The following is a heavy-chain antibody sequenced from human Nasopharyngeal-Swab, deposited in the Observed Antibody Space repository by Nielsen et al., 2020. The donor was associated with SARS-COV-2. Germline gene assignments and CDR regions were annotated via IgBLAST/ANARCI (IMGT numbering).Heavy chain of an antibody. J-gene: IGHJ4*02. CDR1: GFTFSNFA. D-gene: IGHD3-3*01. Sequence: GESLKISCAASGFTFSNFAMSRVRQAPGKGLEWVAAISSSGGSTYYADSVEGRFTISRDHSKSTLYLQLNSLRADDTAIYYCAKGQSAYARFDSWGRGTLVTVSS. CDR2: ISSSGGST. CDR3: AKGQSAYARFDS. V-gene: IGHV3-23*01.